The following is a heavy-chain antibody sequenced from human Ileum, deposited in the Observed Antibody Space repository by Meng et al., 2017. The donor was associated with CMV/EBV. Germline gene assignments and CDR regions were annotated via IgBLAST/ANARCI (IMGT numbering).Heavy chain of an antibody. Sequence: GESLKISCAASGFTFSSYAMSWVRQAPGKGLEWVSAISGSGGSTYYADSVKGRFTISRDNSKNTLYLQMNSLRAEDTAVYYCAARGYSGYEYFGAVAVTKYWGQGTLVTVSS. J-gene: IGHJ4*02. D-gene: IGHD5-12*01. CDR2: ISGSGGST. CDR1: GFTFSSYA. CDR3: AARGYSGYEYFGAVAVTKY. V-gene: IGHV3-23*01.